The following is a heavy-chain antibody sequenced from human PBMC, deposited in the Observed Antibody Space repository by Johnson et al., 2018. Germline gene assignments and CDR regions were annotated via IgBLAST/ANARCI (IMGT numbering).Heavy chain of an antibody. Sequence: QVQLQESGPGLVKPSQTLSLTCTVSGGSISSGGYYWSWIRQHPGEGLEWIGYIYYSGSTYYNPSLKSRVTISVDTSTNQFSLKLSSVTAADTAVYYCARERRESYWPYYFDYWGQGTLVTVSS. V-gene: IGHV4-31*03. D-gene: IGHD1-26*01. CDR2: IYYSGST. J-gene: IGHJ4*02. CDR3: ARERRESYWPYYFDY. CDR1: GGSISSGGYY.